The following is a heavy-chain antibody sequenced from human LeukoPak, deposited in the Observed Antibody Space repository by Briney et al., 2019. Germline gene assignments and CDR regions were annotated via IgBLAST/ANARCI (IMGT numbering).Heavy chain of an antibody. J-gene: IGHJ4*02. CDR3: ARKGYYGSGLLYYFDY. V-gene: IGHV4-34*01. CDR2: INHSGST. CDR1: GGSFSGYY. Sequence: PSETLSLTCAVYGGSFSGYYWSWIRQPPGKGLEWIGEINHSGSTNYNPSLKSRVTISVDTSKNQFSLKLSSVTAADTAVYYCARKGYYGSGLLYYFDYWGQGTLVTVSS. D-gene: IGHD3-10*01.